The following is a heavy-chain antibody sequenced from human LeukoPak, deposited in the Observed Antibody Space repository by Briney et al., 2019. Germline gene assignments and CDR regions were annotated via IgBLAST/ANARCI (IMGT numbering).Heavy chain of an antibody. CDR1: GGSFSGYY. Sequence: SETLSLTCAVYGGSFSGYYWSWIRQPPGKGLEWIGEINHSGSTNYNPSLKSRVTISVDTSKNQFSLKLSSVTVADTAVYYCARTAWLQSLFDYWGQGTLVTVSS. CDR3: ARTAWLQSLFDY. J-gene: IGHJ4*02. CDR2: INHSGST. D-gene: IGHD5-24*01. V-gene: IGHV4-34*01.